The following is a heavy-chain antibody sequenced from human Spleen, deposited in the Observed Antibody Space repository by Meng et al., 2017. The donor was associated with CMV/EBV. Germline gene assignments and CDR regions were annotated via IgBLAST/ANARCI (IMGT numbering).Heavy chain of an antibody. CDR1: GASISSYY. CDR3: AGHDFWSGYHYYYGMDV. V-gene: IGHV4-34*01. D-gene: IGHD3-3*01. CDR2: INHSGST. Sequence: SETLSLTCTVSGASISSYYWTWIRQPPGKGLEWIGEINHSGSTNYNPSLKSRVTISVDTSKNQFSLKLSSVTAADTAVYYCAGHDFWSGYHYYYGMDVWGQGTTVTVSS. J-gene: IGHJ6*02.